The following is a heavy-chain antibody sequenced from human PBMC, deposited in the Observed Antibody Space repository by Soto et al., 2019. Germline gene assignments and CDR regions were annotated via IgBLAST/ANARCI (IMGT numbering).Heavy chain of an antibody. J-gene: IGHJ4*02. Sequence: QVQLVQSGAEMKKPGSSVKVSCQSSGGTFNTYAMNWVRQAPGQGPEWMGDISPMFGAANYAPKFQGRVTITADESTGTSYMQLGSFTSEYTALCFCAREVQVHTPAFVYWGQGTLVTVAS. V-gene: IGHV1-69*19. CDR3: AREVQVHTPAFVY. CDR2: ISPMFGAA. D-gene: IGHD3-10*01. CDR1: GGTFNTYA.